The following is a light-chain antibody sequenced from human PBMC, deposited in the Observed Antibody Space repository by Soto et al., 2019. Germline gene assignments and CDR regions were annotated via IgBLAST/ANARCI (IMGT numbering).Light chain of an antibody. CDR1: SSNIGTSS. CDR2: TTN. CDR3: AACHDILNGHA. J-gene: IGLJ1*01. V-gene: IGLV1-44*01. Sequence: QSVLTQPHSASGTPGQRVTISCSGSSSNIGTSSVHWFQQLPGTAPKLLISTTNQRPSGVPERFSGSKSGTSASLAISGLQSEDYVVYYCAACHDILNGHAFRTGTKVTDL.